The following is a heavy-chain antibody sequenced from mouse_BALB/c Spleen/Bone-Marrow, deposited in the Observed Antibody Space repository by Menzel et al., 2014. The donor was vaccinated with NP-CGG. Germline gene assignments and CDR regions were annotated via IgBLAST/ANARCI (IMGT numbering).Heavy chain of an antibody. CDR2: IHPGNSDT. V-gene: IGHV1-5*01. D-gene: IGHD3-1*01. Sequence: DVKLQESGTVLARPGAAVKMSCKASGYTFSNYWMHWIKQRPGQGLEWIGTIHPGNSDTTYNQKFKGKAKLTAVTSTSTAYMGLSSLTNEDSAVYYCTTLARNNFDYWGQGTTLTVSS. CDR3: TTLARNNFDY. J-gene: IGHJ2*01. CDR1: GYTFSNYW.